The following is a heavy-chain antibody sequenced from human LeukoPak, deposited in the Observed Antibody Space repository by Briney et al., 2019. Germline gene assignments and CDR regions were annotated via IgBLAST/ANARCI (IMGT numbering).Heavy chain of an antibody. CDR2: IKQEGSDK. D-gene: IGHD3-10*01. J-gene: IGHJ4*02. CDR1: GFTFSRYW. V-gene: IGHV3-7*01. Sequence: PGGSLRLSCAASGFTFSRYWMSWVRQAPGKGLEWVAHIKQEGSDKYYVDSVKGRFTVSRDNAKNSLYLQMNSLRAEDTAVYYCATHPGDYWFGYLQLWGQGTLVTVSS. CDR3: ATHPGDYWFGYLQL.